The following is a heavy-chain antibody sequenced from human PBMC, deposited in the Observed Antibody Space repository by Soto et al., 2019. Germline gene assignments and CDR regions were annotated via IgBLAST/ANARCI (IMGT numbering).Heavy chain of an antibody. CDR3: AKDPRIHEGNGWFDP. V-gene: IGHV3-23*01. CDR1: GFTFSSYA. Sequence: GGSLRLSCAASGFTFSSYAMSWVRQAPGKGLEWVSAISGSGGSTYYADSVKGRFTISRDNSKNTLYLQMNSLRAEDTAVYYCAKDPRIHEGNGWFDPWGQGTLVTVSS. J-gene: IGHJ5*02. CDR2: ISGSGGST. D-gene: IGHD5-18*01.